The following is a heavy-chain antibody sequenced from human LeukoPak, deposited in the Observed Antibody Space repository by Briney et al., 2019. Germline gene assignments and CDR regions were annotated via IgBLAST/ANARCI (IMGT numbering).Heavy chain of an antibody. CDR2: MNPNSGNT. J-gene: IGHJ4*02. CDR1: GYTFTSYD. CDR3: ARTPITIFGVAKGGFYDY. V-gene: IGHV1-8*01. Sequence: ASVKVSCKASGYTFTSYDINWVRQATGQGLEWMGWMNPNSGNTGYPQKFQGRVTMTRNTSISTAYMELSSLRSEDTAVYYCARTPITIFGVAKGGFYDYWGQGTLVTVSS. D-gene: IGHD3-3*01.